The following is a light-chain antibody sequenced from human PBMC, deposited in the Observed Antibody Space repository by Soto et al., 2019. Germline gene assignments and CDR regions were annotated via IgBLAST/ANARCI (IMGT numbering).Light chain of an antibody. CDR1: QNIKNN. J-gene: IGKJ5*01. Sequence: EIVMTQSPATLSVSPGERATLSCRASQNIKNNLAWYQQKPGQGPRLLIFGTSTRATGIPARFSGSGSGTLFTLTITSLQSEDFAVYYCQKYNNWPLITFGQGTRLEIK. CDR3: QKYNNWPLIT. V-gene: IGKV3-15*01. CDR2: GTS.